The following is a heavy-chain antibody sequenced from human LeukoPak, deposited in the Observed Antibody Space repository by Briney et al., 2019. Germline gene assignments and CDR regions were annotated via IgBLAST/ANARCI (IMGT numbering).Heavy chain of an antibody. CDR2: ISDSGDRT. J-gene: IGHJ4*02. V-gene: IGHV3-23*01. Sequence: GGSLRLSCSSSGFTFSSYAMTWVRQAPGKGLEWVSAISDSGDRTFYADSVKGRFTISRDKSKNTLYLQMNSLRVEDTAVYYCATHVLRYFDWSERVVPNFDYWGQGTLVTVSS. D-gene: IGHD3-9*01. CDR3: ATHVLRYFDWSERVVPNFDY. CDR1: GFTFSSYA.